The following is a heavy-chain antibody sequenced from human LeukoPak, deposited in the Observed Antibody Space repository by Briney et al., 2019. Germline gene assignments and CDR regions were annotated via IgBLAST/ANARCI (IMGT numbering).Heavy chain of an antibody. CDR2: IYYSGST. CDR1: GFTFSSYW. D-gene: IGHD3-3*01. J-gene: IGHJ6*03. CDR3: ARVPYDYHYYYYMDV. Sequence: GSLRLSCAASGFTFSSYWMSWVRQAPGKGLEWIGYIYYSGSTNYNPSLKSRVTISVDTSKNQFSLKLSSVTAADTAVYYCARVPYDYHYYYYMDVWGKGTTVTVSS. V-gene: IGHV4-59*01.